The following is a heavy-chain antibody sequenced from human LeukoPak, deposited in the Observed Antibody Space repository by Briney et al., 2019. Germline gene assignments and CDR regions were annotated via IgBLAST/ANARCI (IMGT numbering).Heavy chain of an antibody. V-gene: IGHV1-24*01. CDR1: GYTFTEMS. CDR2: IDPESGER. D-gene: IGHD3-3*01. J-gene: IGHJ5*02. CDR3: ADFGVVTNWFDP. Sequence: GASVKVSCKVSGYTFTEMSIHWVRQAPGKRLEWLGGIDPESGERVYAQNFRGRVTMSEDTSTDTAYMEVSSLRSEDTAIYYCADFGVVTNWFDPWGQGTLVTASS.